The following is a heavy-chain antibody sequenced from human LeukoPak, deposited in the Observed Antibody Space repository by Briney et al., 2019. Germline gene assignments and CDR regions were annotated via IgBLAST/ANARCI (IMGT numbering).Heavy chain of an antibody. Sequence: PSETLSLTCTVSGGSISSSSYYWGWIRQPPGKGLEWIGSIYYSGSTYYNPSLKSRVTISVDTSKNQFSLKLSSVTAADTAVYYCARDYSSSSGIIDYWGQGTLVTVSS. CDR1: GGSISSSSYY. CDR2: IYYSGST. J-gene: IGHJ4*02. D-gene: IGHD6-6*01. V-gene: IGHV4-39*07. CDR3: ARDYSSSSGIIDY.